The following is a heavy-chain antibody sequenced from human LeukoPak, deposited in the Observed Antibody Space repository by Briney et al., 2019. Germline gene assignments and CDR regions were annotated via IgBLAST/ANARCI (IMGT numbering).Heavy chain of an antibody. Sequence: PSETLSLTCAVYGGSFSGYYWTWIRQPPGKGLEWIGEINHSGSTNYNPSLKSRVTISIDTSKNQISLNLTSVTAADTALYYCAGGTTPGVFWGQGTLATVSS. V-gene: IGHV4-34*01. J-gene: IGHJ4*02. D-gene: IGHD3-10*01. CDR3: AGGTTPGVF. CDR1: GGSFSGYY. CDR2: INHSGST.